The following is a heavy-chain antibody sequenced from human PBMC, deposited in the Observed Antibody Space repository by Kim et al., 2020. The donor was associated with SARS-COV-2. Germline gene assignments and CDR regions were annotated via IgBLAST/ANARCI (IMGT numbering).Heavy chain of an antibody. CDR2: IYYSGST. Sequence: SETLSLTCTFSGGSISSGGYYWSWILQHPGKGLEWIGYIYYSGSTHYNPSLKSRVTISVDTSKNQFSLKLSSVTAVDTAVYYCARSVYYDILSGAFDIWGQGTMVTVSS. V-gene: IGHV4-31*03. D-gene: IGHD3-9*01. J-gene: IGHJ3*02. CDR1: GGSISSGGYY. CDR3: ARSVYYDILSGAFDI.